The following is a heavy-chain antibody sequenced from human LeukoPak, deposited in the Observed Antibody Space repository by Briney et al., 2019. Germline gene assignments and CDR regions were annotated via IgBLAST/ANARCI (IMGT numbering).Heavy chain of an antibody. CDR2: INPNSGGT. CDR3: ARGGSGNPYYYDSSGYYYDY. V-gene: IGHV1-2*02. Sequence: ASVKVSCKASGYTFTGYYMHWVRQAPGQGLEWMGWINPNSGGTNYAQKFQGRVTMTRDTSISTAYMELSRLRSEDTAVYYCARGGSGNPYYYDSSGYYYDYWGQGTLVTVSS. J-gene: IGHJ4*02. CDR1: GYTFTGYY. D-gene: IGHD3-22*01.